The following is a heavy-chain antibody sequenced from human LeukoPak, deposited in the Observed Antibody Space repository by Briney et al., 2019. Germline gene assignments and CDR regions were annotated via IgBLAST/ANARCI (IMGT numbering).Heavy chain of an antibody. V-gene: IGHV4-59*01. CDR3: ARDYYDSSGYYCHL. Sequence: PSETLSLSCMVPLDSISRSILSSMRQPPRKGLECVWYIYYSGGTNYNHSLKSRVRIPVDTYKNQFSLKLRSVTAADAAVYYCARDYYDSSGYYCHLWGQATMVSDSS. J-gene: IGHJ3*01. CDR2: IYYSGGT. D-gene: IGHD3-22*01. CDR1: LDSISRSI.